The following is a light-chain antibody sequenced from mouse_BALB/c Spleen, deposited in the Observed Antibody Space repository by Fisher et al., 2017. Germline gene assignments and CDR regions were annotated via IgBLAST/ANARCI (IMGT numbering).Light chain of an antibody. CDR2: STS. CDR3: QQWSSYPPT. J-gene: IGKJ4*01. V-gene: IGKV4-57*01. CDR1: SSVSY. Sequence: IVLTQSPAIMPASPGEKVTMTCSASSSVSYMYWYQQKPGTSPKLWIYSTSNLASGVPARFSGSGSGTSYSLTISRMEAEDAATYYCQQWSSYPPTFGSGTKLEIK.